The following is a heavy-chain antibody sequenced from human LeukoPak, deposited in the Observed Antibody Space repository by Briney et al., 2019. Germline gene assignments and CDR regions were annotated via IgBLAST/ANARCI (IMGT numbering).Heavy chain of an antibody. D-gene: IGHD6-19*01. V-gene: IGHV1-2*04. Sequence: GASVKVSCKASGYTFTGYYMHWVRQAPGQGLEWMGWINPNSGGTNYAQKFQGWVTMTRDTSISTAYMELNRMRSDDTAVYYCARDPSIGVAGFFDYWGQGTLVTVSS. CDR3: ARDPSIGVAGFFDY. CDR1: GYTFTGYY. J-gene: IGHJ4*02. CDR2: INPNSGGT.